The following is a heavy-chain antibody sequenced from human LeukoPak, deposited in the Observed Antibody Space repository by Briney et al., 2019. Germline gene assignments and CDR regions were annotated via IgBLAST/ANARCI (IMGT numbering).Heavy chain of an antibody. J-gene: IGHJ4*02. CDR2: IYHSGST. D-gene: IGHD5-24*01. V-gene: IGHV4-30-2*01. Sequence: SETLSLTCAVSGGSISSGGYSWSWIRQPPGKGLEWIGYIYHSGSTYYNPSLKSRVTISVDRSKNQFSLKLSSVTAADTAVYYCARGATPDVWGRGTLVTVSS. CDR3: ARGATPDV. CDR1: GGSISSGGYS.